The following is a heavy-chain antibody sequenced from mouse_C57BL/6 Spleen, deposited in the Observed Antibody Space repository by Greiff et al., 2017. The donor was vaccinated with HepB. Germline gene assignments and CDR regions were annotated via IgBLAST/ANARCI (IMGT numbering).Heavy chain of an antibody. V-gene: IGHV5-4*03. Sequence: EVQRVESGGGLVKPGGSLKLSCAASGFTFSSYAMSWVRQTPEKRLEWVATISDGGSYTYYPDNVKGRFTISRDNAKNNLYLQMSHLKSEDTAMYYCARRLGRGYFDVWGTGTTVTVSS. CDR2: ISDGGSYT. D-gene: IGHD4-1*01. J-gene: IGHJ1*03. CDR3: ARRLGRGYFDV. CDR1: GFTFSSYA.